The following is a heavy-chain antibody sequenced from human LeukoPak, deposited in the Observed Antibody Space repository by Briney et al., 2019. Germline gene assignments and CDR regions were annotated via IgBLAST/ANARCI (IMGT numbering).Heavy chain of an antibody. CDR3: ARHPFSNPFDF. D-gene: IGHD2/OR15-2a*01. CDR2: VYHTGNT. V-gene: IGHV4-59*08. Sequence: SETLSLTCTVSGASITSSYWSWIRQPPGKGLEWIGYVYHTGNTNYNPSLRSRVTISLDTSKSHFTLSLSSATAADTAVYFCARHPFSNPFDFWGRGTLVTVSS. CDR1: GASITSSY. J-gene: IGHJ4*02.